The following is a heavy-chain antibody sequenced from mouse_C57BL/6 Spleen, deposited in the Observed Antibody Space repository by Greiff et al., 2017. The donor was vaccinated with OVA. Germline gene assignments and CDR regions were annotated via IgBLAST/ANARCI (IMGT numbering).Heavy chain of an antibody. J-gene: IGHJ4*01. Sequence: VKLQESGAELVRPGASVTLSCKASGYTFTDYEMHWVKQTPVHGLEWIGAIDPETGGTAYNQKFKGKAILTADKSSSTAYMELRSLTSEDSAVYYCTRRGDYPMDYWGQGTSVTVSS. D-gene: IGHD2-4*01. CDR2: IDPETGGT. CDR1: GYTFTDYE. V-gene: IGHV1-15*01. CDR3: TRRGDYPMDY.